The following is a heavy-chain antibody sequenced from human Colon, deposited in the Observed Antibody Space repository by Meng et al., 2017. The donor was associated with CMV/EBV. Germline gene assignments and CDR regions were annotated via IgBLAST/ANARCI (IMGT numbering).Heavy chain of an antibody. V-gene: IGHV1-2*02. Sequence: QVLLVRVGAGVKKPGASLKVSCKASGYTFTGFYIQWVRQAPGQGLEWMGWINPKSGDTIYEQKFQGRVTMTRDTSISTVYMDLNSLRSDDTAVYFCARDLWSGSSDYFDYWGQGTLVTVSS. CDR3: ARDLWSGSSDYFDY. CDR2: INPKSGDT. D-gene: IGHD3-3*01. J-gene: IGHJ4*02. CDR1: GYTFTGFY.